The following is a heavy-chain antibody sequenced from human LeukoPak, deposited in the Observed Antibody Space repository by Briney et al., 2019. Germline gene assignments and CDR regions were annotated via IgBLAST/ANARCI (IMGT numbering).Heavy chain of an antibody. D-gene: IGHD1-26*01. CDR1: GFTFSGSA. CDR2: IRSKANSYAT. Sequence: GGSLRLSCAASGFTFSGSAMHWVRQASGKGLEWVGRIRSKANSYATAYAASVKGRFTISRDDSKNTAYLQMNSLKTEDTAVYYCTRTSRGSYSAFDIWGQGTMVTVSS. J-gene: IGHJ3*02. CDR3: TRTSRGSYSAFDI. V-gene: IGHV3-73*01.